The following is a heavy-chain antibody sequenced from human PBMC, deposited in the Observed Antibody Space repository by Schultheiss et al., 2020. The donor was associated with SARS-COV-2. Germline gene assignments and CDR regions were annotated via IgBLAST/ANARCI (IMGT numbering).Heavy chain of an antibody. CDR2: ISSSSSYI. V-gene: IGHV3-21*01. D-gene: IGHD3-22*01. J-gene: IGHJ3*02. Sequence: GGSLRLSCAASGFTVSSNYMNWVRQAPGKGLEWVSSISSSSSYIYYADSVKGRFTISRDNAKNSLYLQMNSLRAEDTAVYYCASSYYDHDAFDIWGQGTMVTVSS. CDR1: GFTVSSNY. CDR3: ASSYYDHDAFDI.